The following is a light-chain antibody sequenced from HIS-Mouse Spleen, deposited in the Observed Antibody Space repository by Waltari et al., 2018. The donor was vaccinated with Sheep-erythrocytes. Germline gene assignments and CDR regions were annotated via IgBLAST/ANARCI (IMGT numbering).Light chain of an antibody. V-gene: IGLV2-11*01. CDR2: AVS. CDR3: CSYAGSYNHV. CDR1: SSDVGGYNY. Sequence: QSALTQPRSVSGSPGQSVTISCTGTSSDVGGYNYVSCYQHHPGKAPKLMIYAVSKRPSGVPDRFSGPKSGNTASLTISGLQAEDEADYYCCSYAGSYNHVFATGTKVTVL. J-gene: IGLJ1*01.